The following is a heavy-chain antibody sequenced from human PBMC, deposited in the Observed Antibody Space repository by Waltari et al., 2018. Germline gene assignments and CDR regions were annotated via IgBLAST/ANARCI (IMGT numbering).Heavy chain of an antibody. CDR2: LSASGVTI. J-gene: IGHJ4*02. Sequence: EVQLVESGGGLVQPGGSLRLSCAASGFIFNSYAIRCIRQAPGKGLEWVSALSASGVTIYYADSVKGRFTISRDNAKNTVYLQMNSLRAEDTAVYYCARVWGSYRSFDYWGQGTLVTVSS. CDR1: GFIFNSYA. D-gene: IGHD3-16*02. V-gene: IGHV3-23*04. CDR3: ARVWGSYRSFDY.